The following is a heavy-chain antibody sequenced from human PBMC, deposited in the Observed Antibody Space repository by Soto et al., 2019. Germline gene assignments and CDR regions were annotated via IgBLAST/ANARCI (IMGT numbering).Heavy chain of an antibody. V-gene: IGHV4-59*01. CDR1: GGSISSYY. D-gene: IGHD3-10*01. CDR2: IYYSGST. CDR3: ARAYGLGSYYSLDY. Sequence: PSETLSLTCTVSGGSISSYYWSWIRQPPGKGLEWIGYIYYSGSTNYNPSLKSRVTISVDTSKNQFSLKLSSVTAADTAVYYCARAYGLGSYYSLDYWGQGTLVTVSS. J-gene: IGHJ4*02.